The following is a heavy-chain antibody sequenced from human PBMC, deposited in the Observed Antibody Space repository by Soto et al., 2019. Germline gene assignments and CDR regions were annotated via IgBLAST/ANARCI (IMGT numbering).Heavy chain of an antibody. V-gene: IGHV3-21*06. J-gene: IGHJ4*02. CDR2: ISSTTNYI. Sequence: EVQLVESGGGLVQPGGSLRLSCAASGFTFTRYSMNWVRQAPGKGLEWVSSISSTTNYIYYGDSMKGRFTISRDNAKNSMYLEMNSLRAEDTAVYYCARESEDLTSNFDYWGQGPLVTVSS. CDR3: ARESEDLTSNFDY. CDR1: GFTFTRYS.